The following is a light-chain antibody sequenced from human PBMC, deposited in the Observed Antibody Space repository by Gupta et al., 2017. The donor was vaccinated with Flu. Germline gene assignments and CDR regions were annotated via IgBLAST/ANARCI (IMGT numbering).Light chain of an antibody. J-gene: IGLJ2*01. CDR3: HSRDSGGYTRI. V-gene: IGLV3-19*01. CDR2: GKN. CDR1: SVRSDY. Sequence: GKTGRITGKGDSVRSDYTSWFQQKSGQAPRLVIYGKNNRHSVRPDRFSGSTSGSTASLTISGVQAEDEADYYCHSRDSGGYTRIFGGGTKVTVL.